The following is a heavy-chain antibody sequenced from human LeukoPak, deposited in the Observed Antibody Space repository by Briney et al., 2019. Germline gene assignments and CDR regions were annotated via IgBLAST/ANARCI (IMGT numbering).Heavy chain of an antibody. CDR2: ISSSGDTI. CDR3: ATPPGSTDY. D-gene: IGHD2-15*01. V-gene: IGHV3-48*03. CDR1: GFTFSNYE. J-gene: IGHJ4*02. Sequence: GGSLRLSCAASGFTFSNYEMKWVRQAPGKGLEWVSYISSSGDTIYYADFVKGRFTISRDNAKNSLYLQMNSLRAEDTAIYYCATPPGSTDYWGQGTLVTVSS.